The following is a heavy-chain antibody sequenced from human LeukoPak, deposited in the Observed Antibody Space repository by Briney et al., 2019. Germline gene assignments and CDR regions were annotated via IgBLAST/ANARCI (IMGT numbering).Heavy chain of an antibody. D-gene: IGHD3-3*01. V-gene: IGHV3-9*03. CDR2: ISWNSGSI. CDR1: GFTFDDYA. J-gene: IGHJ3*02. Sequence: PGGSLRLSCAASGFTFDDYAMHWVRQAPGKGLEWVSGISWNSGSIGCADSVKGRFTISRDNAKNSLYLQMNSLRAEDMALYYCAKALYDFWSGDAFDIWGQGTMVTVSS. CDR3: AKALYDFWSGDAFDI.